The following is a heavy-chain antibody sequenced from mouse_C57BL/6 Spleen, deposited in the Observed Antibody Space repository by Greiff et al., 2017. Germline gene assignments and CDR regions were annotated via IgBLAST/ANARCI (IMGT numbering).Heavy chain of an antibody. CDR2: ILPGSGST. V-gene: IGHV1-9*01. CDR3: ARGDFGSNYASTEYVDV. J-gene: IGHJ1*03. D-gene: IGHD2-5*01. CDR1: GYTFTGYW. Sequence: VQLVESGAELMKPGASVKLSCKATGYTFTGYWIEWVKQRPGHGLEWIGEILPGSGSTNYNEKFKGKATFTADTSANTAYMQRSSLTTEDSAIYYCARGDFGSNYASTEYVDVWGTGTTVTVSS.